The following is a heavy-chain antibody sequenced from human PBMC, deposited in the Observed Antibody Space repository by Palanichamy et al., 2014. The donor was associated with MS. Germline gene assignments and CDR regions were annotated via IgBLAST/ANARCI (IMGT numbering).Heavy chain of an antibody. Sequence: VQLVEVWGRRGPAWRSLRLSCAASGFTFSSYGMHWVRQAPGKGLEWVTVIWYDGSNKYYADSVTGRFSISRDNSKNTMNLQMNSLRAEDTAVYYCARGAGSTMVQGIIHYYYYMDVWGKGTTVTVSS. J-gene: IGHJ6*03. V-gene: IGHV3-33*01. CDR2: IWYDGSNK. CDR3: ARGAGSTMVQGIIHYYYYMDV. D-gene: IGHD3-10*01. CDR1: GFTFSSYG.